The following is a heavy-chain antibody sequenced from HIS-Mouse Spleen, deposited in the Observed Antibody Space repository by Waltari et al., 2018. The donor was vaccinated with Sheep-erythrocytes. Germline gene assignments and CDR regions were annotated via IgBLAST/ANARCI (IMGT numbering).Heavy chain of an antibody. CDR2: ISSSSSYI. CDR3: ARDQGDSGSYYYYYGMDV. J-gene: IGHJ6*02. CDR1: GFTFSSSS. Sequence: EVQLVESGGGLVKPGGSLRLSCAASGFTFSSSSMTWVRQAPGKGLEWVSSISSSSSYIYYADSVKGRFTISRDNAKNSLYLQMNSLRAEDTAVYYCARDQGDSGSYYYYYGMDVWGQGTTVTGSS. D-gene: IGHD1-26*01. V-gene: IGHV3-21*01.